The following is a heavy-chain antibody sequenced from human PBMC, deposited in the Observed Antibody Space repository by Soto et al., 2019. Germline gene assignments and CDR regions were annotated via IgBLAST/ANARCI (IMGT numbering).Heavy chain of an antibody. CDR3: ARQAGNHAFDI. Sequence: SETLSLTCVVSDYSISSGYYWGFIRQPPEKGREWIGTIYHPGNTYYNPSLKSRVTISLDTSKNQFFLRLDSVTATDTAVYYCARQAGNHAFDIWGQGTMVTVSS. D-gene: IGHD1-1*01. V-gene: IGHV4-38-2*01. J-gene: IGHJ3*02. CDR2: IYHPGNT. CDR1: DYSISSGYY.